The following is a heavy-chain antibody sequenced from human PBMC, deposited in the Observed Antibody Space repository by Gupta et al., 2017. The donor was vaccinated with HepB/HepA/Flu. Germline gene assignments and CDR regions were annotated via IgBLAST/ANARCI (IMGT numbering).Heavy chain of an antibody. CDR2: IKQDGSVR. J-gene: IGHJ4*02. Sequence: EVQLVESGGGSVQPGGSLRLSCVAFGFTFTNSWMRWVRQAPGKGLEWVANIKQDGSVRYFVDSVKGRFTIARDSAKNSVYLQMNSLRAEDTAVYFCARIGYSSSSFDYWGPGTLVTVSS. V-gene: IGHV3-7*01. CDR3: ARIGYSSSSFDY. CDR1: GFTFTNSW. D-gene: IGHD6-13*01.